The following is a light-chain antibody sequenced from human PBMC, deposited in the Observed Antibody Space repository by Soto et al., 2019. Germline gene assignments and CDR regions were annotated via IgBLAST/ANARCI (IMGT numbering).Light chain of an antibody. CDR1: QSVISNF. Sequence: EIVMTQSPATLSLSQGERATLSCRSSQSVISNFLAWYQQKPGQAPRLLIYGASTRATGIPDRFSGSGSGTDFTLTVSRLEPEDFAVYYCQQYNSSPRTFGQGTKVDI. CDR2: GAS. V-gene: IGKV3-20*01. CDR3: QQYNSSPRT. J-gene: IGKJ1*01.